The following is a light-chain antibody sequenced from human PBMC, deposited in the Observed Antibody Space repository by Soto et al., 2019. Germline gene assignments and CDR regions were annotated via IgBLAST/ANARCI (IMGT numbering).Light chain of an antibody. J-gene: IGLJ3*02. CDR1: SSNIGAGYD. CDR2: GNS. V-gene: IGLV1-40*01. Sequence: QLVLTQPPSVSGAPGQRVTISCTGSSSNIGAGYDVHWYQQLPGTAPKLLIYGNSNRPSGVPDRFSGSKSGTSASLAITGLQAEDEADYYCQSYDSSCWVFGGGTKLTVL. CDR3: QSYDSSCWV.